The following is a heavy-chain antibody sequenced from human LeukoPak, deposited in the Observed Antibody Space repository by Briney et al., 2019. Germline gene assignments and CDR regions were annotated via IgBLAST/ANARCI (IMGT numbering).Heavy chain of an antibody. D-gene: IGHD6-13*01. V-gene: IGHV1-2*02. J-gene: IGHJ4*02. CDR2: INPNSGGT. CDR3: ASADSSSWYEGDYFDY. Sequence: ASVKVSCKASGCTFTGYYMHWVRQAPGQGLEWMGWINPNSGGTNYAQKFQGRVTMTRDTSISTAYMELSRLRSDDTAVYYCASADSSSWYEGDYFDYWGQGTLVTVSS. CDR1: GCTFTGYY.